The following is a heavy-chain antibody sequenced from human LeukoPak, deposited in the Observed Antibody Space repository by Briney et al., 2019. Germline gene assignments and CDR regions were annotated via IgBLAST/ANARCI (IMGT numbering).Heavy chain of an antibody. Sequence: PGGSLRLSCAASGFTFSSYSMNWVRQAPGKGLEWVSSISSSSSCIYYADSVKGRFTISRDNAKNSLYLQMNSLRAEDTAVYYCARGDGYYYDSSGSYWGQGTLVTVSS. CDR3: ARGDGYYYDSSGSY. CDR2: ISSSSSCI. D-gene: IGHD3-22*01. J-gene: IGHJ4*02. V-gene: IGHV3-21*01. CDR1: GFTFSSYS.